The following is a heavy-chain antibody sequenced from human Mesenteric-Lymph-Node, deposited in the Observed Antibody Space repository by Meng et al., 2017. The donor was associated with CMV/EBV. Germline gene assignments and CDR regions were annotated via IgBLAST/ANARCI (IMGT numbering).Heavy chain of an antibody. V-gene: IGHV3-21*04. CDR2: ISSRSSYI. Sequence: GESLKISCAASGFTFSSYSMNWVRQAPGKGLEWVSSISSRSSYIYYADSVKGRFTISRDNSKNTLYLQMNSLRAEDTAVYYCARILPASYGMDVWGQGTTVTVSS. D-gene: IGHD1-14*01. J-gene: IGHJ6*02. CDR3: ARILPASYGMDV. CDR1: GFTFSSYS.